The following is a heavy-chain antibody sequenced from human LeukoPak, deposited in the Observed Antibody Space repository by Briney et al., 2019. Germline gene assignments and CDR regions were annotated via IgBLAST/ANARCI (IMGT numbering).Heavy chain of an antibody. Sequence: GGSLRLSCAASVFTFSIYAMIWVRQAPAKVLECVSGISWRDGSTNYADAVKGRFTIPRENSKNTLYLQMKRLRAEDTAVYYCAKGSVGWFGELLPLNYWGQGTLVTVSS. CDR2: ISWRDGST. D-gene: IGHD3-10*01. CDR3: AKGSVGWFGELLPLNY. J-gene: IGHJ4*02. CDR1: VFTFSIYA. V-gene: IGHV3-23*01.